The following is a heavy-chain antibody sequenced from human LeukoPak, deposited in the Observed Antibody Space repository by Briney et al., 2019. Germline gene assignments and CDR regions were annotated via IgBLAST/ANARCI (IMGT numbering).Heavy chain of an antibody. CDR1: GFTFSSYA. Sequence: GGSLRLSCAASGFTFSSYAMHWVRQAPGKGLEWVALISYDGSNKYYADSVRGRLTISRDNSKNTLYLQMNSRRAEDTAVYYCVRGEYYYDSSGRGFDLWGRGTLVTVSS. D-gene: IGHD3-22*01. CDR3: VRGEYYYDSSGRGFDL. CDR2: ISYDGSNK. J-gene: IGHJ2*01. V-gene: IGHV3-30-3*01.